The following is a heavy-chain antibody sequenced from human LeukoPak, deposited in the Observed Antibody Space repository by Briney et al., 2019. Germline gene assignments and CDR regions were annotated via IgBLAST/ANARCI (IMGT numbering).Heavy chain of an antibody. J-gene: IGHJ4*02. V-gene: IGHV3-66*01. D-gene: IGHD6-19*01. CDR1: GFTVSSNY. Sequence: GGSLRLSCAASGFTVSSNYMSWVRQAPGKGLEWVSVIYSGGSTYYADSVKGRFTISRDNSKNTLYLQMNSLRAEDTAVYYCARDRAVAAFDYWGQGALVTVSS. CDR2: IYSGGST. CDR3: ARDRAVAAFDY.